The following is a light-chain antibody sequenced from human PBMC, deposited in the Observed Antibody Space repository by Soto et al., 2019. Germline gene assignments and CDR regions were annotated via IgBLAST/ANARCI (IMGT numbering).Light chain of an antibody. Sequence: DIVMTQSPDSLAVSLGERATINRKSSQSVLYSSNNKNYLAWYQQNPGQPPKLLIYWASTRESGVPDRFSGSGSGTDFTLTISSLQAEDVAVYYCQQFYNTPFTFGPGTKVDIK. CDR3: QQFYNTPFT. CDR2: WAS. J-gene: IGKJ3*01. CDR1: QSVLYSSNNKNY. V-gene: IGKV4-1*01.